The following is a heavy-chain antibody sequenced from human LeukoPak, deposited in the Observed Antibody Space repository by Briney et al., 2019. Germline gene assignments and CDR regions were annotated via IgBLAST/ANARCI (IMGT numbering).Heavy chain of an antibody. J-gene: IGHJ5*02. CDR1: GFTFSSYA. V-gene: IGHV3-23*01. CDR3: AKGDYGDYVGLFDP. D-gene: IGHD4-17*01. CDR2: ISGSGGST. Sequence: GGSLRLSCAASGFTFSSYAMSWVRQAPGKGLEWVSAISGSGGSTYYADSVKGRFTISRDNSKNTLYLQTNSLRAEDTAVYYCAKGDYGDYVGLFDPWGQGTLVTVSS.